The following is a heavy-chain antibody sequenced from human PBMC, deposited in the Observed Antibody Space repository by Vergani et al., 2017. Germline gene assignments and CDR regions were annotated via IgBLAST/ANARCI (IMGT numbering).Heavy chain of an antibody. CDR2: ISPGASTV. CDR1: GFKFSDHY. Sequence: VQLVESGGGLVQPGGSLRLSCAASGFKFSDHYMSWIRQAPGKGLEWVSHISPGASTVSYTASVTGRFTVSRDNDNNSLTLDMTTLRVEDTAVYYCAKKPGISTTRHYYAMDVWGQGTTVTVSS. J-gene: IGHJ6*02. D-gene: IGHD1-1*01. CDR3: AKKPGISTTRHYYAMDV. V-gene: IGHV3-11*04.